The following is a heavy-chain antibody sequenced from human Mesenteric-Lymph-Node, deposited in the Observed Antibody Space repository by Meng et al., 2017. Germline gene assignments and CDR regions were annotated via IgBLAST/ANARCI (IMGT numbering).Heavy chain of an antibody. CDR1: GFAFSDSA. Sequence: GESLKISCAGSGFAFSDSAMTWVRQATGKGLEWVATSGNAGGTDYADSVKGRFTISRDISKNTMYLQMNSLRAEDTAVYYCAKDVTGTTMVRGVNWFDPWGQGTLVTVSS. D-gene: IGHD3-10*01. J-gene: IGHJ5*02. V-gene: IGHV3-23*01. CDR2: SGNAGGT. CDR3: AKDVTGTTMVRGVNWFDP.